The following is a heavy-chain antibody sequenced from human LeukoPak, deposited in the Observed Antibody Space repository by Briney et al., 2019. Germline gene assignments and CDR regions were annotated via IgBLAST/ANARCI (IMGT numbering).Heavy chain of an antibody. Sequence: GGSLRLSCAASGFTFKTHAMSWVRQAPGKGLEWVSRIDESGVIRSYADSVKGRFTISRDNSKMTLTLQMNSLRAEDTAVYYCARPPTTVVTPDAFDIWGQGTMVTVSS. J-gene: IGHJ3*02. CDR1: GFTFKTHA. D-gene: IGHD4-23*01. CDR3: ARPPTTVVTPDAFDI. CDR2: IDESGVIR. V-gene: IGHV3-23*01.